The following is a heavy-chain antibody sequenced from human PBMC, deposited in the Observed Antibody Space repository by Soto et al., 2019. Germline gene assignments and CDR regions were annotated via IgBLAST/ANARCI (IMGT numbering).Heavy chain of an antibody. CDR2: IIPIFGTA. D-gene: IGHD1-1*01. Sequence: QVQLVQSGAEVKKPGSSVKVSCKASGGTFSSYAISWVRQAPGQGLEWMGGIIPIFGTANYAQKFQGRVTISAGESTSTDYMGLSRLGSEETAVYYCAGAMGTRGGYLFYYGMEVLGPGTTVTVS. CDR1: GGTFSSYA. CDR3: AGAMGTRGGYLFYYGMEV. V-gene: IGHV1-69*01. J-gene: IGHJ6*02.